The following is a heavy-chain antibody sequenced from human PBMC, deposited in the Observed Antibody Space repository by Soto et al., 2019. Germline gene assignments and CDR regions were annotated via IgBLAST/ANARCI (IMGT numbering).Heavy chain of an antibody. CDR2: IYSGGST. CDR3: ARDRIAARLYYYYYVDG. CDR1: GFTVSSNY. D-gene: IGHD6-6*01. V-gene: IGHV3-66*01. J-gene: IGHJ6*03. Sequence: GGSLRLSCAASGFTVSSNYMSWVRQAPGKGLEWVSVIYSGGSTYYADSVKGRFTISRDNSKNTLYLQMNSLRAEDTAVYYCARDRIAARLYYYYYVDGWGKGTTVTVAS.